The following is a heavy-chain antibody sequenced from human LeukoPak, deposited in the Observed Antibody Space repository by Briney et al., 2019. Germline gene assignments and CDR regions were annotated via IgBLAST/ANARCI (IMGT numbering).Heavy chain of an antibody. J-gene: IGHJ3*02. CDR3: VRERTLRLLLTRDAFDI. CDR1: GFTVSSNY. V-gene: IGHV3-66*01. D-gene: IGHD3-22*01. Sequence: GRSLRLSCAASGFTVSSNYMSWVRQAPGKGLEWDSVIYSGGNTRYAEAVRGRFTISRDNSNNTVYLQMNSLRDEDTAVYYCVRERTLRLLLTRDAFDIWGQGTMVTVSS. CDR2: IYSGGNT.